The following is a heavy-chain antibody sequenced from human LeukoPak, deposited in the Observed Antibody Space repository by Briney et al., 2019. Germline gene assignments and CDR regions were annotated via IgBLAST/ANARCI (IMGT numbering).Heavy chain of an antibody. J-gene: IGHJ4*02. Sequence: SVKVSCKASGYTFTSYYMHWVRQAPGQGLEWMGGIIPIFGTTNYAQKFQGRVTITADKSTNIVYMELSSLRSEDTAVYYCARGARSPTWDYWGQGTLVTVSS. CDR1: GYTFTSYY. D-gene: IGHD3-16*01. CDR2: IIPIFGTT. CDR3: ARGARSPTWDY. V-gene: IGHV1-69*06.